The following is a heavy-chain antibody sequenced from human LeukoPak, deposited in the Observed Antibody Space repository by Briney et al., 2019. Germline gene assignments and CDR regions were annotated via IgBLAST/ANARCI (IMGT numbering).Heavy chain of an antibody. CDR1: GFTFSSYS. CDR3: ARDQGGGYSYGWQSFDY. CDR2: ISSSSSTI. D-gene: IGHD5-18*01. V-gene: IGHV3-48*04. Sequence: GGSLRLSCAASGFTFSSYSMNWVRQAPGKGLEWVSYISSSSSTIYYADSVEGRFTISRDNAKNSLYLQMNSLRAEDTAVYYCARDQGGGYSYGWQSFDYWGQGTLVTVSS. J-gene: IGHJ4*02.